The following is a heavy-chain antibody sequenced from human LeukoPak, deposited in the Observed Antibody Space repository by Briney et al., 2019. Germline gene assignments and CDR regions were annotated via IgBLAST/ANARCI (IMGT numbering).Heavy chain of an antibody. J-gene: IGHJ5*02. CDR2: IYHSGST. Sequence: ASETLSLTCTVFGGSMNNYYWTWIRQPPGKGLEWIGYIYHSGSTNYNPSLKSRITISLDTSKDQFSLKLSSVTAADTAVYYCARVVIHYDILTGYYVGNNWFDPWGQGTLVTVSS. V-gene: IGHV4-59*01. D-gene: IGHD3-9*01. CDR1: GGSMNNYY. CDR3: ARVVIHYDILTGYYVGNNWFDP.